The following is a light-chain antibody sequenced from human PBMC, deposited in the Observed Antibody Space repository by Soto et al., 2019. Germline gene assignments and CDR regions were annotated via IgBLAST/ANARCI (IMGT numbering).Light chain of an antibody. CDR2: DVS. Sequence: QSALTQPASVSGSPGQSITISCTGTSSDVGGYNYVSWYQQHPGTAPKLMIYDVSNRPSGVSNRFSGSKSGNTASLTISGLQEEDEADYYCSSDTSSSTVVFGGGTKLTVL. CDR3: SSDTSSSTVV. CDR1: SSDVGGYNY. V-gene: IGLV2-14*01. J-gene: IGLJ2*01.